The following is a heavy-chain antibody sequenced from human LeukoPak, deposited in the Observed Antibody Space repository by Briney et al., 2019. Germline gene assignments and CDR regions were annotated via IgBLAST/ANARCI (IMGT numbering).Heavy chain of an antibody. V-gene: IGHV3-74*01. D-gene: IGHD5-18*01. Sequence: GGSLRLSCAASGFTFSSYWMHWVRQDPGKGLVWVSRINSDGSTTTYADSVKGRFTISRDNAKNTLYLQMNSLRAEDTAVYYCAGDRGYIYGYAFDYWGQRTLVTVSS. J-gene: IGHJ4*02. CDR1: GFTFSSYW. CDR3: AGDRGYIYGYAFDY. CDR2: INSDGSTT.